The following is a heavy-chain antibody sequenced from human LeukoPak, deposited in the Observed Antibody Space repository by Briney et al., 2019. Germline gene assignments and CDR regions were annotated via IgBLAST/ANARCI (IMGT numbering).Heavy chain of an antibody. Sequence: ASVKVSCKASGYTFTGYFMYWVRQAPGQGLEWMGWINPNSGGTNYAQKFQGRVTMTRDASISTAYMDLSRLRSDDTAVYYCARDRGFMAYYYYMDVWGKGTTVTVSS. V-gene: IGHV1-2*02. CDR2: INPNSGGT. D-gene: IGHD3-10*01. CDR3: ARDRGFMAYYYYMDV. CDR1: GYTFTGYF. J-gene: IGHJ6*03.